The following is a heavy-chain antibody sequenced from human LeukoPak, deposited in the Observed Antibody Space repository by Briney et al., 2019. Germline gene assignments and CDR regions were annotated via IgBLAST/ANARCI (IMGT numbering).Heavy chain of an antibody. V-gene: IGHV1-69*13. CDR3: ARCVGYSYGYSDYYYGMDV. CDR1: GYTFTSYG. D-gene: IGHD5-18*01. CDR2: IIPIFGTA. Sequence: GASVKVSCKASGYTFTSYGISWVRQAPGQGLEWMGGIIPIFGTANYAQKFQGRVTITADESTSTAYMELSSLRSEDTAVYYCARCVGYSYGYSDYYYGMDVWGQGTTVTVSS. J-gene: IGHJ6*02.